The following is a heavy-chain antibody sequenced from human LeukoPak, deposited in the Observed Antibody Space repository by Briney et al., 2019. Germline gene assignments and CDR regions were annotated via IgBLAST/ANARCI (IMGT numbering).Heavy chain of an antibody. CDR2: IHNSGTT. V-gene: IGHV4-34*01. D-gene: IGHD3-10*01. CDR1: GGPFSGYL. CDR3: ARRYYYNLGSFPFDF. J-gene: IGHJ4*02. Sequence: SETLSLTCAVSGGPFSGYLWSWIRQSSGKGLEWIGEIHNSGTTNYNPSLNSRVAISEDTSKNQFYLNLSSVTAADTAVYYCARRYYYNLGSFPFDFWGQGTLVTVSS.